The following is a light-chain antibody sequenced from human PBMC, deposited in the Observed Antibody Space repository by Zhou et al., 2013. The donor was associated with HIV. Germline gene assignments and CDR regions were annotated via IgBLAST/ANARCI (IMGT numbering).Light chain of an antibody. CDR2: QDR. J-gene: IGLJ2*01. Sequence: SYELTQPPSVSVSPGQTASITCSGDKLGDKYTCWYQQKPGQSPVLVIYQDRNRPSGIPERFSGSNSGNTATLTISGTQAMDEADYYCQAWDSRTLVFGGGTKLTV. V-gene: IGLV3-1*01. CDR3: QAWDSRTLV. CDR1: KLGDKY.